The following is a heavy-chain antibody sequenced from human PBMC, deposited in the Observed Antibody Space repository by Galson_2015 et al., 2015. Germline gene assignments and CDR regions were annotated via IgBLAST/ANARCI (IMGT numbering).Heavy chain of an antibody. CDR1: GFTFSNSD. CDR2: ISSSSRFI. V-gene: IGHV3-21*06. J-gene: IGHJ4*02. D-gene: IGHD2-15*01. Sequence: SLRLSCAASGFTFSNSDMAWVRQAPGKGLEWVSSISSSSRFIYYADSVKGRFTISRDNAKSSLYLQMSSLRAEDTALYYCARGWWSFDFWGQGTLLTVSS. CDR3: ARGWWSFDF.